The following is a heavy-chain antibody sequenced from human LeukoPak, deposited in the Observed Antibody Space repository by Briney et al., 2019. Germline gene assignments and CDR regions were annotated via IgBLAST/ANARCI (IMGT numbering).Heavy chain of an antibody. CDR2: ISGSGGST. CDR3: AKASSSWHSLRYYYMDV. Sequence: GGSLRLSCAASGFTFSSYSMNWVRQAPGKGLEWVSAISGSGGSTYYADSVKGRFTISRDNSKNTLYLQMNSLRAEDTAVYYCAKASSSWHSLRYYYMDVWGKGTTVTISS. J-gene: IGHJ6*03. D-gene: IGHD6-13*01. CDR1: GFTFSSYS. V-gene: IGHV3-23*01.